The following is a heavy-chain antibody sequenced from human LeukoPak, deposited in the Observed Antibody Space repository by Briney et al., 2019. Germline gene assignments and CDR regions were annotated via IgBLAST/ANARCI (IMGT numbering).Heavy chain of an antibody. CDR1: GFTFSSYG. V-gene: IGHV3-30*02. J-gene: IGHJ3*02. Sequence: GGSLRLSCAASGFTFSSYGMHWVRQAPGKGLEWVAFIRYDGSNKYYADSVKGRFTISRHNAKNSLYLQMNSLRAEDTAVYYCARVPAGVIGMKDAFDIWGQGTMVTVSS. D-gene: IGHD3-16*02. CDR3: ARVPAGVIGMKDAFDI. CDR2: IRYDGSNK.